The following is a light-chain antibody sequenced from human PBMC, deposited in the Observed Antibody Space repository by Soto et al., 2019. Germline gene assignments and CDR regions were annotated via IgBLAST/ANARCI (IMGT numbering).Light chain of an antibody. CDR3: QQRSNWLIT. V-gene: IGKV3-11*01. CDR2: DAS. CDR1: QSVSSY. Sequence: EIVLTQSPATLSLFPGERATLSCRASQSVSSYLAWYQQKPGQAPRLLIYDASNRATGIPARFSGSGSGTDFTLTISSLEPEDFAVYYCQQRSNWLITFGPGTKVDIK. J-gene: IGKJ3*01.